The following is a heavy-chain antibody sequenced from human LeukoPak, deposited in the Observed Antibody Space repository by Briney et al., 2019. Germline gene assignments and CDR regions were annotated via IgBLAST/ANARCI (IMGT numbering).Heavy chain of an antibody. V-gene: IGHV4-34*01. CDR3: ARVQNIVVVPAAILRTNWFDP. J-gene: IGHJ5*02. D-gene: IGHD2-2*01. CDR1: GGSFSGYY. Sequence: SETLSLTCAVYGGSFSGYYWSWIRQPPGKGLEWIGEINHSGSTNYNPSLKSRVTISVDTSKNQFSLKLSSVTAADTAVYYCARVQNIVVVPAAILRTNWFDPWGQGTLVTVSS. CDR2: INHSGST.